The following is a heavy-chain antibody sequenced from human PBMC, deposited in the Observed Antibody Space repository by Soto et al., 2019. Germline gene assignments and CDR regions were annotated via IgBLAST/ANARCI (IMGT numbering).Heavy chain of an antibody. CDR1: GFTFSSCA. J-gene: IGHJ2*01. D-gene: IGHD2-2*01. CDR2: ISGGGDST. Sequence: EVQLLESGGGLVQPGGSLRLSCAASGFTFSSCAMTWVRQAPGKGLEWVSGISGGGDSTFYADSVKGRFTISRDNSRXTLXXQXCSLRDDDTAVYYCAKSAGGYCSATTCAGNVGDFDLWGRGTLVTVSS. V-gene: IGHV3-23*01. CDR3: AKSAGGYCSATTCAGNVGDFDL.